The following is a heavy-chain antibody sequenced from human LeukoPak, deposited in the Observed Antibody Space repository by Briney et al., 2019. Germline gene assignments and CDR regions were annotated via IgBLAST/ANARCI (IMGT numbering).Heavy chain of an antibody. J-gene: IGHJ4*02. CDR3: ARGYDFWSGYYLGY. D-gene: IGHD3-3*01. CDR2: IYYSGST. Sequence: PSETLSLTRTVSGGSISSYYWSWIRQPPGKGLEWIGYIYYSGSTNYNPSLKSRVTISVDTSKNQFSLKLSSVTAADTAVYYCARGYDFWSGYYLGYWGQGTLVTVSS. V-gene: IGHV4-59*01. CDR1: GGSISSYY.